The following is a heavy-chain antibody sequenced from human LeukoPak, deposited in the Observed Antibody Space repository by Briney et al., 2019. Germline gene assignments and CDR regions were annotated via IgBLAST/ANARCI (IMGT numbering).Heavy chain of an antibody. Sequence: EPSETLSLTCAVYGGSFSGYYWSWIRQPPGKGLEWIGEINHSGSTNYNPSLKSRVTISVDTSKNQFSLKLSSVTAADTAVYYCARTYGGYFDFWGQGTLVTVSS. CDR3: ARTYGGYFDF. CDR2: INHSGST. J-gene: IGHJ4*02. V-gene: IGHV4-34*01. CDR1: GGSFSGYY. D-gene: IGHD4-23*01.